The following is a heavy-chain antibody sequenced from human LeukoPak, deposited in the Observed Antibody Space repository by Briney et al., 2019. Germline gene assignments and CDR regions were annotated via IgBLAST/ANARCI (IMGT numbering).Heavy chain of an antibody. Sequence: ASVKVSCKASGYTFTSYAMHWVRQAPGQRLEWMGWINAGNGNTKYSQKFQGRVTITRDTSASTAYMELSSLRSEDTAVYYCARALSGYCSGGSCYSSWFDPWGQGTLVTVSS. CDR3: ARALSGYCSGGSCYSSWFDP. CDR2: INAGNGNT. D-gene: IGHD2-15*01. J-gene: IGHJ5*02. V-gene: IGHV1-3*01. CDR1: GYTFTSYA.